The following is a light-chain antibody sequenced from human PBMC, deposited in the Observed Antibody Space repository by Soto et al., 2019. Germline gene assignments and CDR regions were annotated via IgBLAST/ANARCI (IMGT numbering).Light chain of an antibody. J-gene: IGKJ1*01. V-gene: IGKV1-5*03. CDR1: QTVDTW. CDR2: RAS. CDR3: QQYNNYPRT. Sequence: DIQMTQFPSTLPASVGDTVTITCRASQTVDTWLAWYQQKPGKAPSLLIYRASSLESGVPSRFSCSGSGTEFTLTIRSLQPDDFASYYCQQYNNYPRTFGQGTKVEVK.